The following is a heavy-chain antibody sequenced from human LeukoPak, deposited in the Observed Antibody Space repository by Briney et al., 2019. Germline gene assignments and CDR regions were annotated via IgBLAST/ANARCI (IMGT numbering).Heavy chain of an antibody. CDR1: GFTFSNWG. CDR2: ISDSGHKT. Sequence: GGSLRLSCAASGFTFSNWGMTWVRQAPGKGLEWVSGISDSGHKTIYADSVKGRFIISRDNSKTTLYLQMDSLRAEDTAVYYCAKALRSRITMIVVVIKALDAFDIWGQGTMVTVSS. V-gene: IGHV3-23*01. J-gene: IGHJ3*02. CDR3: AKALRSRITMIVVVIKALDAFDI. D-gene: IGHD3-22*01.